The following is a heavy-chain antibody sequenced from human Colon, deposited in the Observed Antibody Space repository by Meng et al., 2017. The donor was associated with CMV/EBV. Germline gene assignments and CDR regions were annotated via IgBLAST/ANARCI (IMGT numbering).Heavy chain of an antibody. Sequence: QVQLVQSGAEVKKPGASVKVSCKASGYIFSDYAIHWVRQAPGQRLEWIGWLNPYSGDTGYAQRFHGRLTMTRDSSISTAYMELTSLTSDDTAVYYCTREGFDYWGQGALVTVSS. CDR3: TREGFDY. CDR1: GYIFSDYA. J-gene: IGHJ4*02. CDR2: LNPYSGDT. V-gene: IGHV1-2*02.